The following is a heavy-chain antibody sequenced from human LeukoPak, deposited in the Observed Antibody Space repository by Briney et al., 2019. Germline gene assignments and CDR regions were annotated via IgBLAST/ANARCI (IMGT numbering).Heavy chain of an antibody. J-gene: IGHJ5*02. CDR3: AREQYSSSSGDWFDP. CDR2: INPNSGGT. V-gene: IGHV1-2*02. CDR1: GYTFTGYY. D-gene: IGHD6-6*01. Sequence: GASVKVSCKASGYTFTGYYMRWVQQAPGQGLEWMGWINPNSGGTNYAQKFQGRVTMTRNTSISTAYMELSSLRSEDTAVYYCAREQYSSSSGDWFDPWGQGTLVTVSS.